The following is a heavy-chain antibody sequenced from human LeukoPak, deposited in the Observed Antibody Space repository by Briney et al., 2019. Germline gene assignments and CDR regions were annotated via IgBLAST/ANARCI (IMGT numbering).Heavy chain of an antibody. V-gene: IGHV3-11*01. D-gene: IGHD4-11*01. J-gene: IGHJ4*02. Sequence: PGGSLRLSCAASGFTFSDYYMSWIRQAPGKGLEWVSYISSSGSTIYYADSVKGRFTVSRDNAKNSLYLQMNSLRPEDTATYYCAREGQYEATDFWGRGTLVTVSS. CDR3: AREGQYEATDF. CDR1: GFTFSDYY. CDR2: ISSSGSTI.